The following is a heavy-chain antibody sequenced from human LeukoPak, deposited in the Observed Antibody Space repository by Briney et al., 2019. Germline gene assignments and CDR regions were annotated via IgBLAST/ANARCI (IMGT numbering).Heavy chain of an antibody. D-gene: IGHD6-6*01. V-gene: IGHV1-18*01. Sequence: ASVKVSCKASGYTFTTYAISWVRQAPGQGLEWMGWISTYNGNTNYAQKFQGRVTMTRDMSTSTVYMELSSLRSEDTAVYYCARSTAAGPHIDYWGQGTLVTVSS. CDR3: ARSTAAGPHIDY. CDR1: GYTFTTYA. CDR2: ISTYNGNT. J-gene: IGHJ4*02.